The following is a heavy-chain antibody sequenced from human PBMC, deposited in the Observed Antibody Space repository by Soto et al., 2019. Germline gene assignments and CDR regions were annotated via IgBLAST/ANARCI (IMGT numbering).Heavy chain of an antibody. V-gene: IGHV1-3*01. J-gene: IGHJ4*02. D-gene: IGHD3-16*01. Sequence: VSSKASRYRVYSSAMYLPRQSPGQRLEWMGWINAGNGNTKYSQKFQGRVTITRDTSASTAYMELSSLRSEDTAVYYCARFDSTTYGEFDYWGQGTLVPSPQ. CDR1: RYRVYSSA. CDR2: INAGNGNT. CDR3: ARFDSTTYGEFDY.